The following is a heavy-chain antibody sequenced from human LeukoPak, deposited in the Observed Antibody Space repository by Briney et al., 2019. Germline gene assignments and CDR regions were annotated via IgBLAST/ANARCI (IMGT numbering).Heavy chain of an antibody. J-gene: IGHJ4*02. V-gene: IGHV1-46*01. CDR2: INPSGGDT. CDR3: ARDLPEEEYYFDY. CDR1: GYSFTSHY. Sequence: GASVKVSCKTSGYSFTSHYIHWVRQAPGRGLEYMGIINPSGGDTNSAQKFQGRVTMTRDMSTSTFYMELSGLTTDDTAVYYCARDLPEEEYYFDYWGQGTLVTVSS. D-gene: IGHD3-10*01.